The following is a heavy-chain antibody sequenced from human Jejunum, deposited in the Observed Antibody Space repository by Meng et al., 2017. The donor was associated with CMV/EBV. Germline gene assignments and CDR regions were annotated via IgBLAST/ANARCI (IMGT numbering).Heavy chain of an antibody. CDR1: GFTFSSNW. CDR2: IYRDASSA. V-gene: IGHV3-74*01. D-gene: IGHD5-12*01. Sequence: ASGFTFSSNWMHWVRQAPGKGLVWVSRIYRDASSATYADSVRGRFTISRDDAKNTLYLEMKSLTAEDTAVYYCVRGESGYGRFDPWGQGTLVTVSS. CDR3: VRGESGYGRFDP. J-gene: IGHJ5*02.